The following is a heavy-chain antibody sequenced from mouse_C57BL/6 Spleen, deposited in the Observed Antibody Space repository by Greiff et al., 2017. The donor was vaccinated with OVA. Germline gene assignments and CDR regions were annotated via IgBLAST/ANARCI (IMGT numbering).Heavy chain of an antibody. CDR1: GYSITSGYY. Sequence: LMESGPGLVKPSQSLSLTCSVTGYSITSGYYWNWIRQFPGNKLEWMGYISYDGSNNYNPSLKNRISITRDTSKNQFFLKLNSVTTEDTATYYCAREVRSGYFDYWGQGTTLTVSS. CDR2: ISYDGSN. V-gene: IGHV3-6*01. J-gene: IGHJ2*01. D-gene: IGHD1-1*01. CDR3: AREVRSGYFDY.